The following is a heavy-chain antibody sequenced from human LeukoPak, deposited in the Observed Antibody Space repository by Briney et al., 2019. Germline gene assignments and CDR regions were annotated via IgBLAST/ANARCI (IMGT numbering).Heavy chain of an antibody. CDR1: GFTFSDYY. Sequence: GGSLRLSCAAFGFTFSDYYMSWIRQAPGKGLEWVSYISSSGSTIYYADSVKGRFTISRDNAKNSLYLQMNSLRAEDTAVYYCARGWIAETTVVTPYNYWGQGTLVTVSS. J-gene: IGHJ4*02. D-gene: IGHD4-23*01. CDR2: ISSSGSTI. CDR3: ARGWIAETTVVTPYNY. V-gene: IGHV3-11*01.